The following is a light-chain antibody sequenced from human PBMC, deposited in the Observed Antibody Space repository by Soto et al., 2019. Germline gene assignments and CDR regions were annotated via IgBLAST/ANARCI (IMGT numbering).Light chain of an antibody. Sequence: QSAPTQPPSVSESPGQLTTISCTGTSSDVGGYNYVSWYQQHPGTAPKLMIYDVSNRPSGVSNRFSGSKSGNTASLTISGLQAEDEADYYCSSYTSSSTLYVFGTGTKVTVL. CDR2: DVS. J-gene: IGLJ1*01. V-gene: IGLV2-14*01. CDR1: SSDVGGYNY. CDR3: SSYTSSSTLYV.